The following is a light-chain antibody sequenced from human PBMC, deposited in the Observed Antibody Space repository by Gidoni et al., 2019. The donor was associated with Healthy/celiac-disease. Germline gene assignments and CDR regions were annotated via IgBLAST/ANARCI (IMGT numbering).Light chain of an antibody. CDR2: SAS. J-gene: IGKJ4*01. V-gene: IGKV1-9*01. CDR1: QGISSY. CDR3: QQLNSYPRLT. Sequence: DIQLTQSPSFLSASVGDRVTITCRASQGISSYLAWYQQKPGKAPQLLSYSASTLQSGVPSRFSGSGSGIEFTLTFSSLQPEDFATYYCQQLNSYPRLTFGGXTKVEIK.